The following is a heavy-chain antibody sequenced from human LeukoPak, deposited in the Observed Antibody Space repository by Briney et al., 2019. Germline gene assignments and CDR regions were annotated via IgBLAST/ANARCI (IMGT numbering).Heavy chain of an antibody. J-gene: IGHJ3*02. D-gene: IGHD3-22*01. V-gene: IGHV4-30-4*02. Sequence: PSETLSLTCTVSGGSISSGDYYWSWIRQPPGKGLEWIGYIYYSGSTYYNPSLKSRVTISVDTSKNQFSLKLSSVTAADTAVYYCASYYDSSGYYDAFDIWGQGTMVTVSS. CDR1: GGSISSGDYY. CDR3: ASYYDSSGYYDAFDI. CDR2: IYYSGST.